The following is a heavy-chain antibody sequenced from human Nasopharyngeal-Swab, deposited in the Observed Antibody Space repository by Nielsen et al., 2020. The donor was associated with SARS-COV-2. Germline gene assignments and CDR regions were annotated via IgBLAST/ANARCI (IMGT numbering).Heavy chain of an antibody. V-gene: IGHV4-34*01. J-gene: IGHJ5*02. CDR1: GGSFSGYY. Sequence: SCAVYGGSFSGYYWRWIRQPPGKGLEWIGEINHSGSTNYNQSLKSRVTISVDTSKNQFSLKLSSVTAADTAVYYCARGYSSSWYFCWFDPWGQGTLVTVSS. D-gene: IGHD6-13*01. CDR3: ARGYSSSWYFCWFDP. CDR2: INHSGST.